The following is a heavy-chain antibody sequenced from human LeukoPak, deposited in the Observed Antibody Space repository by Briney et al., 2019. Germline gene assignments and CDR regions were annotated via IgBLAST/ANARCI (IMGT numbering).Heavy chain of an antibody. J-gene: IGHJ3*02. CDR1: GGSISSSSYY. Sequence: MPSETLSLTCTVSGGSISSSSYYWSWIRQPPGKGLEWIGYIYYSGSTNYNPSLKSRVTISVDTSKNQFSLKLSSVTAADTAVYYCARHMEYGVRPIDAFDIWGQGTMVTVSS. D-gene: IGHD4-17*01. V-gene: IGHV4-61*05. CDR2: IYYSGST. CDR3: ARHMEYGVRPIDAFDI.